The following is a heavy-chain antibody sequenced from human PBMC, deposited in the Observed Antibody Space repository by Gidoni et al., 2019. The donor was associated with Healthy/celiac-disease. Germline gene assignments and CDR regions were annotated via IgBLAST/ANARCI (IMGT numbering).Heavy chain of an antibody. CDR2: IYWDDDK. J-gene: IGHJ4*02. CDR3: AHICVAGDFWSGYYSYFDY. V-gene: IGHV2-5*02. D-gene: IGHD3-3*01. CDR1: GFSLSPSVVG. Sequence: QIPLKESGPTLVKPTQTLTLTCTFSGFSLSPSVVGVGWIRQPPGKALEWLALIYWDDDKRYSPSLKSRLTITKDTSKKQVVLKMTNMDPVDTATYYCAHICVAGDFWSGYYSYFDYWGQGTLVTVSS.